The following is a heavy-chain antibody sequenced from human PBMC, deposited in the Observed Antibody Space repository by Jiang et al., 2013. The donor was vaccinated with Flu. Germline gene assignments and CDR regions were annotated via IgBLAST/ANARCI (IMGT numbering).Heavy chain of an antibody. CDR1: GDSVSSNTVA. CDR2: TNYRSKWYN. V-gene: IGHV6-1*01. Sequence: SQTLSLTCAISGDSVSSNTVAWNWIRQSPSRGLEWLGRTNYRSKWYNDYAVSVKSRITINPDTSKNQFSLQLSSVTPEDTAVYYCARSTAGYFDFWGQGEPWSPSPQ. CDR3: ARSTAGYFDF. D-gene: IGHD1-14*01. J-gene: IGHJ4*02.